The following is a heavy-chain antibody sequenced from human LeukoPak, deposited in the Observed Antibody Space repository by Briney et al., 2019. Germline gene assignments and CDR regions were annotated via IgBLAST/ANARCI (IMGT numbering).Heavy chain of an antibody. Sequence: SVKVSCKASGGTSSSYAISWVRQAPGQGLEWRGGITPIFGTANYAQTFQGRVTITTDESTSTAYMELSSLRSEDTAVYYCARVVTMVRGVIIPAYYYMDVWGKGTTVTVSS. CDR3: ARVVTMVRGVIIPAYYYMDV. D-gene: IGHD3-10*01. CDR1: GGTSSSYA. CDR2: ITPIFGTA. J-gene: IGHJ6*03. V-gene: IGHV1-69*05.